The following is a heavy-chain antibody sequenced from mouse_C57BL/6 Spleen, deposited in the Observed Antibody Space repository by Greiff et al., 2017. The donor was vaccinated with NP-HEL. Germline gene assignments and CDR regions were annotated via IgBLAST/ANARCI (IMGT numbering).Heavy chain of an antibody. D-gene: IGHD4-1*01. J-gene: IGHJ2*01. V-gene: IGHV1-7*01. CDR1: GYTFTSYW. Sequence: VQRVESGAELAKPGASVKLSCKASGYTFTSYWMHWVKQRPGQGLEWIGYINPSSGYTKYNQKFKDKATLTADKSSSTAYMQRSSLTYEDSAVYYCARSQDFLTGTGGFGFDYWGQGTTLTVSS. CDR3: ARSQDFLTGTGGFGFDY. CDR2: INPSSGYT.